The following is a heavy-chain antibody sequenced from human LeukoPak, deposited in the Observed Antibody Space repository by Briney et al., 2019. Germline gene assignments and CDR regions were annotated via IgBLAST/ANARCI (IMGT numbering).Heavy chain of an antibody. V-gene: IGHV1-69*04. D-gene: IGHD3-10*01. CDR3: ARDSVNYYGSGSYYNVGIDY. Sequence: SVKVSCKASGGTFSSYAISWVRQAPGQGLEWMGRIIPIFGIANYAQKFQGRVTITADKSTSTAYMELGSLRSEDTAVYYCARDSVNYYGSGSYYNVGIDYWGQGTLVTVSS. CDR1: GGTFSSYA. J-gene: IGHJ4*02. CDR2: IIPIFGIA.